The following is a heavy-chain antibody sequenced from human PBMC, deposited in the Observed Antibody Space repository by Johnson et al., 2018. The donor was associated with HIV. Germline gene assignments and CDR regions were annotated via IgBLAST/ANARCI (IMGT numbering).Heavy chain of an antibody. V-gene: IGHV3-30*02. CDR2: IRYDTTTE. CDR1: GFTLRSYA. J-gene: IGHJ3*02. CDR3: AKDSITSGKAFDI. D-gene: IGHD2-15*01. Sequence: QVQLVESGGGVVQPGRSLRLSCGASGFTLRSYAMHWVRQAPGKGLEWVAVIRYDTTTEYYGDSVKGRFTISRDNSKNTLYLQMNSLRAEDTAVYYCAKDSITSGKAFDIWGQGTMVTVSS.